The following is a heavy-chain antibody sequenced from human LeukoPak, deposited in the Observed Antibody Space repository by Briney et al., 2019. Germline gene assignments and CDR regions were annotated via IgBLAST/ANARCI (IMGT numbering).Heavy chain of an antibody. D-gene: IGHD3-22*01. J-gene: IGHJ4*02. V-gene: IGHV3-23*01. CDR1: GFDFSSFA. Sequence: GGSLRLSCAASGFDFSSFAISWVRQAPGRGLEWVSGISSSGHLAFYADSVQGRFSVSRDNTRNTLYLQMDSLRAEDTALYYCAKEVVMTTAPFGYSFDSWGQGTLVTVSS. CDR2: ISSSGHLA. CDR3: AKEVVMTTAPFGYSFDS.